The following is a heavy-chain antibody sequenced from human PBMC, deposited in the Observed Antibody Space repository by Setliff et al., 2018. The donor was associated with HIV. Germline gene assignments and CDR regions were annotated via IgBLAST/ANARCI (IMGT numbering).Heavy chain of an antibody. CDR2: ISGSGDST. V-gene: IGHV3-23*01. Sequence: GGSLRLSCAASGFTFSSYAITWVRQAPGKGLEWVSAISGSGDSTFYADSVQGRFTVSRDNSKYTLYLQMNSLRVEDTAVYYCATDRGTYWGQGTLVTVSS. CDR3: ATDRGTY. CDR1: GFTFSSYA. D-gene: IGHD1-7*01. J-gene: IGHJ4*02.